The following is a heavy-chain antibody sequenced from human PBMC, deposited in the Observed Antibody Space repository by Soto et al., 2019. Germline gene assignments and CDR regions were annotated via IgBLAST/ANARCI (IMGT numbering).Heavy chain of an antibody. CDR1: GDTFNFYT. Sequence: QVQLVQSGAEVKKPGSPVRVSCTASGDTFNFYTISWVRQVPGQGPEWMGRIIPMLGMSNYAQKFQGRVTIMADKSTSTVYMTLSGLTSEDTAVYYCATNYGSGSTHFDYCGQGTLVTVSS. J-gene: IGHJ4*02. D-gene: IGHD3-10*01. V-gene: IGHV1-69*02. CDR3: ATNYGSGSTHFDY. CDR2: IIPMLGMS.